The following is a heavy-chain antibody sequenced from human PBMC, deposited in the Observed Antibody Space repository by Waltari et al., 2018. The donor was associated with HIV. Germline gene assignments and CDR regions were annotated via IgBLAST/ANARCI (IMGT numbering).Heavy chain of an antibody. V-gene: IGHV3-48*01. CDR1: GFTFSSYS. CDR2: ISSSSSTI. J-gene: IGHJ4*02. CDR3: ARDGGAYSSGWYY. Sequence: EVQLVESGGGLVQPGGSLRLSCAAYGFTFSSYSMNWVRPAPGKGLEGVSYISSSSSTIYYADSVKGRFTISRDNAKNSLYLQMNSLRAEDTAVYYCARDGGAYSSGWYYWGQGTLVTVSS. D-gene: IGHD6-19*01.